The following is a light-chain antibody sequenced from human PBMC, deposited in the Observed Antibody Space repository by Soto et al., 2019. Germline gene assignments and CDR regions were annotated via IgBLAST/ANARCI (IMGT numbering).Light chain of an antibody. CDR3: QQRGDWPPWT. Sequence: ELLLTQSPATLSLSPGQRATLTCQSSRDINSALAWYQHRPGRSPRLLIYEAKNSARGVPPRFTGTGSGTEFTLIIDKLEPEDVATYYCQQRGDWPPWTFGPGTKV. CDR2: EAK. CDR1: RDINSA. J-gene: IGKJ1*01. V-gene: IGKV3-11*01.